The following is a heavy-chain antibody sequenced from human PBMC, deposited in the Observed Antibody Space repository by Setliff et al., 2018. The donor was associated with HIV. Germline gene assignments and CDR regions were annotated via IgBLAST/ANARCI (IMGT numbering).Heavy chain of an antibody. D-gene: IGHD1-1*01. Sequence: SLKISCAASGFFFKNAWMSWVRQAPGKGLEWIGRIKSEADGGTEESAAFLKGRFTISRDDSQNTLFLQMNGLKGEDTALYYCTTAGHGSLDFDYWGQGTRVTVTS. CDR2: IKSEADGGTE. V-gene: IGHV3-15*01. J-gene: IGHJ4*02. CDR1: GFFFKNAW. CDR3: TTAGHGSLDFDY.